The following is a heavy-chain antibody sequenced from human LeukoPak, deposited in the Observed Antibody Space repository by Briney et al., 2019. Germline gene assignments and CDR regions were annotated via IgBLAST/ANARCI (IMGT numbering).Heavy chain of an antibody. CDR2: IYTTGST. D-gene: IGHD6-13*01. V-gene: IGHV4-4*07. CDR3: ARVSPVTDSSNTDF. J-gene: IGHJ4*02. Sequence: SETLSLTCTVSGGSISDYYWTWIRQPAGKGLEWIGRIYTTGSTNYNPSLKSRVTMSVDTSKNQFSLRLSSVTAADTAFYYCARVSPVTDSSNTDFWGQGTLVTVSS. CDR1: GGSISDYY.